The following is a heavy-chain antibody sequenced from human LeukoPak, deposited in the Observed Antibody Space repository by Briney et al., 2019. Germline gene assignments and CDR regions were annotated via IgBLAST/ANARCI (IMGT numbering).Heavy chain of an antibody. D-gene: IGHD3-10*01. Sequence: SETLSLTCTVSGGSISSSSYYWGWIRQPPGKGLEWIGSIYYSGSTYYNPSLKSRVTISVDTSKNQFSLKLSSVTAADTAVYYCARNDVLLWFGEGKSNWFDPWGQGTLVTVSS. CDR2: IYYSGST. J-gene: IGHJ5*02. CDR3: ARNDVLLWFGEGKSNWFDP. CDR1: GGSISSSSYY. V-gene: IGHV4-39*07.